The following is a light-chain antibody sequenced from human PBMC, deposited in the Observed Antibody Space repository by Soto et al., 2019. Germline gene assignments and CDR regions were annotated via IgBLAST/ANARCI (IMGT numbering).Light chain of an antibody. Sequence: EIVLTQSPGTLSLSPGERATLSCRASQSVRSNYLAWYQQKPGQAPRLLIYGASSRATGIPDRFSGTGSGTDFTLPISRLEPEDFAVYYCQQYGGSPYTFGQGTKLEI. J-gene: IGKJ2*01. V-gene: IGKV3-20*01. CDR1: QSVRSNY. CDR3: QQYGGSPYT. CDR2: GAS.